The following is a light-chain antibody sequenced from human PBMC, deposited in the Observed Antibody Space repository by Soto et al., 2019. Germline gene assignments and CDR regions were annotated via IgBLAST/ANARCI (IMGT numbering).Light chain of an antibody. V-gene: IGKV1-39*01. CDR2: GAS. CDR3: QQSYSIRRA. CDR1: QSISTY. J-gene: IGKJ3*01. Sequence: DIQMTQSPSSLSASVGDRVTITCRASQSISTYLNWYQQKAGKAPKLLIYGASTLHSGVPSRFSGSGSGTDFTLTISCLQPEDFATYYCQQSYSIRRAFGPGTKVAIK.